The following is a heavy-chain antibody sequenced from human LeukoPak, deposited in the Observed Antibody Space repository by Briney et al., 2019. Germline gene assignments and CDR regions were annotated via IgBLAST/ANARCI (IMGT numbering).Heavy chain of an antibody. CDR3: AGGYSSGWSNY. D-gene: IGHD6-19*01. Sequence: GGSLRLSCAASGFTFSSYGMHWVRQAPGKGLEWVAVIWYDGSNKYYADSVKGRFTISRDNSKNTLYLQMNSLRAEDTAVYYCAGGYSSGWSNYWGQGTLVTVSS. J-gene: IGHJ4*02. CDR2: IWYDGSNK. CDR1: GFTFSSYG. V-gene: IGHV3-33*01.